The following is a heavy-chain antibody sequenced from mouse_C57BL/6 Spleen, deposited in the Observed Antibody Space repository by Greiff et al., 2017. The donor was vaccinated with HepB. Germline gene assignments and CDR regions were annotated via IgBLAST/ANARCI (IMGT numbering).Heavy chain of an antibody. J-gene: IGHJ4*01. Sequence: QVQLKESGAELVKPGASVKLSCKASGYTFTEYTIHWVKQRSGQGLEWIGWFYPGSGSIKYNEKFKDKATLTADKSSSTVYMGLSRLTSEDSAFYFCARHERGYYAMDYWGQGTSVTVSS. CDR2: FYPGSGSI. CDR3: ARHERGYYAMDY. V-gene: IGHV1-62-2*01. CDR1: GYTFTEYT.